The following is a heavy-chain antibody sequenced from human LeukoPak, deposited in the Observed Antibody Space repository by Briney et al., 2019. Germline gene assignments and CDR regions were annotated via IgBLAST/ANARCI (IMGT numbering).Heavy chain of an antibody. V-gene: IGHV1-18*01. CDR3: ARMEHSSSRRYYFDY. D-gene: IGHD6-13*01. CDR2: ISAYNDNT. J-gene: IGHJ4*02. Sequence: RASVKVSCEASGYTFTSYGISWVRQAPGQGLEWMGWISAYNDNTNYAQKLQGRVTMTTDTSTSTAYMELRSLRSDDTAVYYCARMEHSSSRRYYFDYWGQGTLVTVSS. CDR1: GYTFTSYG.